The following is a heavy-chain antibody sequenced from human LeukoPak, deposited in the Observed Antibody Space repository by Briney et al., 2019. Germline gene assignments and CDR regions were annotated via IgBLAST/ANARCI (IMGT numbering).Heavy chain of an antibody. CDR3: ARDALLWGIAAAGLKTNYYYYMDV. CDR2: ISAYNGNT. CDR1: GYTFTSYG. Sequence: PEASVKVSCKASGYTFTSYGISWVRQAPGQGLEWMGWISAYNGNTNYAQKFQGRVTITADESTSTAYMELSSLRSEDTAVYYCARDALLWGIAAAGLKTNYYYYMDVWGKGTTVTVSS. J-gene: IGHJ6*03. V-gene: IGHV1-18*01. D-gene: IGHD6-13*01.